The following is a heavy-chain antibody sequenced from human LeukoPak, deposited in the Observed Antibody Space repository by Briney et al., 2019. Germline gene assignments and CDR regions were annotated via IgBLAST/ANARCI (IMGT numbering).Heavy chain of an antibody. CDR2: INPNSGGT. Sequence: ASVKVSCKASGYTFTGYYMHWVRQAPGQGLEWMGWINPNSGGTNYAQKFQGWVTMTRDTSISTAYMELSRLRSDDTAVCYCASSSSSWYGLSFDYWGQGTLVTVSS. V-gene: IGHV1-2*04. CDR3: ASSSSSWYGLSFDY. CDR1: GYTFTGYY. J-gene: IGHJ4*02. D-gene: IGHD6-13*01.